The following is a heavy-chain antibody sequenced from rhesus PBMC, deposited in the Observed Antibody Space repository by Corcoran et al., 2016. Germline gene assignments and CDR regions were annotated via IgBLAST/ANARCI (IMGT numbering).Heavy chain of an antibody. CDR1: GGSISDDYY. Sequence: QVQLQESGPGLVKPSETLSLTCAVSGGSISDDYYWSWIRQPPGKGLEWIGYIYGSRGGTNYNPSLKKRVTISIDTSKNQCSLKLSSVTAADTAVYYCAREIHPIHLFDYWGQGVLVTVSS. J-gene: IGHJ4*01. D-gene: IGHD1-38*01. CDR3: AREIHPIHLFDY. CDR2: IYGSRGGT. V-gene: IGHV4-106*01.